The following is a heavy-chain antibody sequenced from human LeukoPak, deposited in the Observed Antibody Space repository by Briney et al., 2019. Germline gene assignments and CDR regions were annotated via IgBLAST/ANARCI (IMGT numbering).Heavy chain of an antibody. CDR2: ITAKNGNT. D-gene: IGHD3-3*01. J-gene: IGHJ4*02. Sequence: ASVKVSCKASGYSFNTSDISWVRQAPGQGLEWMGWITAKNGNTNYAERLQDRVTMTTDTSTSTAYMELRSLGCDDTAVYYCARFWSGYLPDYWGQGTLVTVSS. CDR1: GYSFNTSD. CDR3: ARFWSGYLPDY. V-gene: IGHV1-18*01.